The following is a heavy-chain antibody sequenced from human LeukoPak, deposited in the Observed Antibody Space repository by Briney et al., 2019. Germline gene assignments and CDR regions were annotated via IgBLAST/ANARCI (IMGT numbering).Heavy chain of an antibody. CDR3: AKGGATVIDY. CDR1: GFTFSSYS. Sequence: PGGSLRLSCAASGFTFSSYSMNWVRQAPGKGLEWVSYISSSNSTIYYADSVKGRFTISRDNAKNTLYLQMNSLRAEDTAVYYCAKGGATVIDYWGQGTLVTVSS. V-gene: IGHV3-48*04. J-gene: IGHJ4*02. D-gene: IGHD4-17*01. CDR2: ISSSNSTI.